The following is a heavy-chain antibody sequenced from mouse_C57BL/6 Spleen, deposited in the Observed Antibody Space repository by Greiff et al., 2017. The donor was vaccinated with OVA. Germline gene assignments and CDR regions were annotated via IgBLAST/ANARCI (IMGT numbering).Heavy chain of an antibody. D-gene: IGHD2-3*01. J-gene: IGHJ3*01. CDR1: GYTFTDYY. CDR2: INPNNGGT. CDR3: ARAPIYDGYYWFAY. Sequence: VQLQQSGPELVKPGASVKISCKASGYTFTDYYMNWVKQSHGKSLEWIGDINPNNGGTSYNQKFKGKATLTVDKSSSTAYMELRSLTSEDSAFYYCARAPIYDGYYWFAYWGQGTLVTVSA. V-gene: IGHV1-26*01.